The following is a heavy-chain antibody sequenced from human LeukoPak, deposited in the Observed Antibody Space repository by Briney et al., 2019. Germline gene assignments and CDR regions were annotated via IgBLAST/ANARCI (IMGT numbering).Heavy chain of an antibody. CDR3: ARIPTGDYLEN. J-gene: IGHJ4*02. D-gene: IGHD2-8*02. Sequence: PGGSLRLSCAASGFTFSSYEMNWVRQAAGKGLEWVAYIRYGGGTIYYADSVKGRFTISRDDAKNSLYLQMNSLRAEDTAVYYCARIPTGDYLENWGQGTLVTVSP. V-gene: IGHV3-48*03. CDR1: GFTFSSYE. CDR2: IRYGGGTI.